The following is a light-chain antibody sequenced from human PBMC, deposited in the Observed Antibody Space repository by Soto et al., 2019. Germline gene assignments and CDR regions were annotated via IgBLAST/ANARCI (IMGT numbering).Light chain of an antibody. CDR2: LNSDGSH. CDR1: SGHSSYA. CDR3: QTWGTGIVV. V-gene: IGLV4-69*01. J-gene: IGLJ2*01. Sequence: QSVLTQSPSASASLGASVKLTCTLSSGHSSYAIAWHQQQPEKGPRYLMKLNSDGSHSKGDGIPDRFSGSSSGAERYLTIARRQSEDEADYYCQTWGTGIVVFGGGTTVTVL.